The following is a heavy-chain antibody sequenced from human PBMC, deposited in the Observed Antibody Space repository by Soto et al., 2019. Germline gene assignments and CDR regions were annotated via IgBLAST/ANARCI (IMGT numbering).Heavy chain of an antibody. CDR1: GYTFSTYD. CDR3: ASGWESCPPETPGDY. D-gene: IGHD3-16*01. J-gene: IGHJ4*02. Sequence: QVQLEQSGAEVKKPGASVKVSCKASGYTFSTYDINWVRQATGQGLEWMGWMNPNSGNAGYAQKSQGRVAMTRDTPTSTASMELTSLTSEDTAVYYCASGWESCPPETPGDYWAQGTLVTFSS. V-gene: IGHV1-8*01. CDR2: MNPNSGNA.